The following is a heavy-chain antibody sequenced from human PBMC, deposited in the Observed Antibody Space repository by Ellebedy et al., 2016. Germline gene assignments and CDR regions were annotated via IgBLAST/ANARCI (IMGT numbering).Heavy chain of an antibody. D-gene: IGHD2-2*01. CDR2: ISAYNGNT. Sequence: ASVKVSXKASGYTFTSYGISWVRQAPGQGLEWMGWISAYNGNTNYAQKLQGRVTMTTDTSTSTAYMELSSLRSEDTAVYYCARGGFVVVPAAYWGQGTLVTVSS. J-gene: IGHJ4*02. V-gene: IGHV1-18*01. CDR3: ARGGFVVVPAAY. CDR1: GYTFTSYG.